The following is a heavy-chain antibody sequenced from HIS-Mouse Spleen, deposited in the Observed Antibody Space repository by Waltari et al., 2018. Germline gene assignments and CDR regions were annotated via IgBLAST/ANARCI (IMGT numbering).Heavy chain of an antibody. Sequence: EVQLVESGGGLVQPGGSLRLSCAASGFTFSSYWMSWVRQAPGNGREVVANIKQEGSEKYYVDSVKGRFTISRDNAKNSLYLQMNSLRAEDTAVYYGARERRGPGWFDPWGQGTLVTVSS. CDR1: GFTFSSYW. J-gene: IGHJ5*02. D-gene: IGHD5-12*01. CDR3: ARERRGPGWFDP. V-gene: IGHV3-7*01. CDR2: IKQEGSEK.